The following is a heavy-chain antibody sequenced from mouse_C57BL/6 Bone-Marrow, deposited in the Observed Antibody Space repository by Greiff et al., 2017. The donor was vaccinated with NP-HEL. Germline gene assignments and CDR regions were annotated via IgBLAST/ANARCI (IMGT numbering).Heavy chain of an antibody. CDR2: FTMYSDAT. V-gene: IGHV1-49*01. CDR3: ARGNDYDDGAMDY. D-gene: IGHD2-4*01. CDR1: YFAFMASA. J-gene: IGHJ4*01. Sequence: LVESGAELVRPGSSVKLSCKDSYFAFMASAMHWVKQRPGHGLEWIGSFTMYSDATEYSENFKGKATLTANTSSSTAYMELSSLTSEDSAVYYCARGNDYDDGAMDYWGQGTSVTVSS.